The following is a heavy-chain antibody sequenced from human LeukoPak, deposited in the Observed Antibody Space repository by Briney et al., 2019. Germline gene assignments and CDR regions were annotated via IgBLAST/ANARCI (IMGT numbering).Heavy chain of an antibody. J-gene: IGHJ5*02. CDR2: IFHTGGT. CDR1: GASISQSY. CDR3: ARSTPGSLGRFDP. Sequence: SETLSLTCSVSGASISQSYWSWIRQPPGKALEWIGFIFHTGGTNYIPSLKSRITISRDTSKNQISLKLTSATAADTAVYYCARSTPGSLGRFDPWGQGTLVMVSS. V-gene: IGHV4-59*01. D-gene: IGHD3-10*01.